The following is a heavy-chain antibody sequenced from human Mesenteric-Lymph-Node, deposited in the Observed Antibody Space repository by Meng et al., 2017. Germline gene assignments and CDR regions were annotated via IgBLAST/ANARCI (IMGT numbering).Heavy chain of an antibody. J-gene: IGHJ4*02. Sequence: SETLSLTCTVSGGSISSYYWSWIRQPPGKGLEWIGYIYYSGSTNYNPSLKSRVTISVDTSKNQFSLKLSSVTAADTAVYYCARDYYDSSGYRVIDYWGQGTLVTVSS. CDR2: IYYSGST. CDR1: GGSISSYY. D-gene: IGHD3-22*01. V-gene: IGHV4-59*12. CDR3: ARDYYDSSGYRVIDY.